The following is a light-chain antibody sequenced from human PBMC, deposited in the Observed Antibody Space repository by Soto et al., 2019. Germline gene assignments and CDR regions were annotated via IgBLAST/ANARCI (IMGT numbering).Light chain of an antibody. V-gene: IGLV2-14*01. J-gene: IGLJ1*01. Sequence: QSVLTQPASVSGSPGQSITVSCTGTSTDVGGYNYVSWYQQHPGTAPKLIIYEVSNRPSGASNRFSGSKSGNTASLTISGLQAEDEADYYCSSYTSSSTYVFGTGTTVTVL. CDR2: EVS. CDR3: SSYTSSSTYV. CDR1: STDVGGYNY.